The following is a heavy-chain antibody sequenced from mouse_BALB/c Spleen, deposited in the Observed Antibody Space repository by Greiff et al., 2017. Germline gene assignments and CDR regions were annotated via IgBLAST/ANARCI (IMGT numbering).Heavy chain of an antibody. Sequence: QVQLKQSGPELVRPGVSVKISCKGSGYTFTDYAMHWVKQSHAKSLEWIGVISTYSGNTNYNQKFKGKATMTVDKSSSTAYMELARLTSEDSAIYYCASPKDYYGSSSFAYWGQGTLVTVSA. CDR3: ASPKDYYGSSSFAY. V-gene: IGHV1-67*01. J-gene: IGHJ3*01. CDR2: ISTYSGNT. D-gene: IGHD1-1*01. CDR1: GYTFTDYA.